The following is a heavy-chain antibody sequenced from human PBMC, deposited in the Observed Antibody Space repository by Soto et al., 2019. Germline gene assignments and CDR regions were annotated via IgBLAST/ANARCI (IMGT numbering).Heavy chain of an antibody. CDR3: ARYLLGMDV. V-gene: IGHV5-10-1*01. CDR2: IDPNDSYT. CDR1: GYSFTINL. Sequence: GESLKISCKGSGYSFTINLISWVRQTPGKGLEWMGRIDPNDSYTNYSPSFQGHVTISADKSISTAYLQWSSLKASDTAIYYCARYLLGMDVWGQGTTVTV. J-gene: IGHJ6*02. D-gene: IGHD2-15*01.